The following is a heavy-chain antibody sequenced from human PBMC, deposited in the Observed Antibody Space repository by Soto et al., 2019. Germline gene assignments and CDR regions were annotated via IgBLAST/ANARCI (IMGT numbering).Heavy chain of an antibody. CDR2: IWYDGSNK. J-gene: IGHJ6*03. Sequence: GGSLRLSCAASGFTFSSYGMHWVRQAPGKGLEWVAVIWYDGSNKYYADSVKGRFTISRDNSKNALYLQMNSLRAEDTAVYYCARGGIAAAGVNYYYYYYMDVWGRGTTVTVSS. CDR1: GFTFSSYG. V-gene: IGHV3-33*01. CDR3: ARGGIAAAGVNYYYYYYMDV. D-gene: IGHD6-13*01.